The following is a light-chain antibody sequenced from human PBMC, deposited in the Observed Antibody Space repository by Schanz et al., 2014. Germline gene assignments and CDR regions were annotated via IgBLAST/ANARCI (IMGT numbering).Light chain of an antibody. CDR1: SSDVGGYNY. CDR2: DVS. V-gene: IGLV2-8*01. J-gene: IGLJ3*02. Sequence: QSALTQPPSASGSPGQSVAISCTGTSSDVGGYNYVSWYQHHPGKAPKLMIYDVSKRPSGVPDRFSGSKSGNTAFLTVSGVQAEDEADYYCFSYAGRNTYVFGGGTKLTVL. CDR3: FSYAGRNTYV.